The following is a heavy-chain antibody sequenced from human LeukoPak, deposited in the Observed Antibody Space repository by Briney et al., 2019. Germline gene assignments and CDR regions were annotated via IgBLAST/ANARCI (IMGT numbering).Heavy chain of an antibody. CDR1: GFPFSNYA. Sequence: PGRSLRLSCTASGFPFSNYAMNWVRQTPGKGLEWVALISFDGAKIYYADSVKGRFTISRDNSKNTLFLQMNSLTVEDTAVYYCARDPAKGAATYFDYWGQGTLVTDSS. D-gene: IGHD2-15*01. CDR3: ARDPAKGAATYFDY. V-gene: IGHV3-30*04. J-gene: IGHJ4*02. CDR2: ISFDGAKI.